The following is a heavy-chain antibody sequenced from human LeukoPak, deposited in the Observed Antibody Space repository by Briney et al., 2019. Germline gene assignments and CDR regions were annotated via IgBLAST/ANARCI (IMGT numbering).Heavy chain of an antibody. J-gene: IGHJ4*02. CDR1: GFIFRNYE. V-gene: IGHV3-48*03. CDR3: ARGAQWILDY. Sequence: GGSLRLSCAASGFIFRNYEINWVRQAPGEGLEWVSYISTSGNDIYYADSVKGRFTISRDNAKNSLYLQLNSLRADDTAVYYGARGAQWILDYWGQGALVTVFS. CDR2: ISTSGNDI. D-gene: IGHD5-12*01.